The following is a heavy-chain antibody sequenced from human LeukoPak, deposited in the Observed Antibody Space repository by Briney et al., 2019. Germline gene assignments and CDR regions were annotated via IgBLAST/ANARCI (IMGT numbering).Heavy chain of an antibody. J-gene: IGHJ4*02. CDR1: GGSISSYY. V-gene: IGHV4-59*01. CDR2: IYYIGST. Sequence: SETLSLTCTVSGGSISSYYWSWIRQPPGKGLEWTGYIYYIGSTNYNPSLKNRVTISVDTSKNQFSLKLSSVTAADTAVYYCARERYDWYQLERAFDYWGQGTLVTVSS. D-gene: IGHD2-2*01. CDR3: ARERYDWYQLERAFDY.